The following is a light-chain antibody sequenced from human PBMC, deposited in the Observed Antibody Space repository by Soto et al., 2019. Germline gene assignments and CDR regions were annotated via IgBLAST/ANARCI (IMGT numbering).Light chain of an antibody. CDR1: SSDVGGYNY. J-gene: IGLJ2*01. Sequence: QSALTQPASVSGSPGQSITISCTGTSSDVGGYNYVSWYQQHPGKAPKLMIYEVNKRPSGVPGRFSGSKSGNTASLTVSGLQAEDEADYYCSSYAGSKVLFGGGTKLTVL. CDR2: EVN. V-gene: IGLV2-8*01. CDR3: SSYAGSKVL.